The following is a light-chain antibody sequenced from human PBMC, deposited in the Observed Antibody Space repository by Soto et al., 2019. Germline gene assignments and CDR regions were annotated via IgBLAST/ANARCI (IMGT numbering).Light chain of an antibody. CDR3: NSYTSSSSYV. Sequence: QSVLTQPASVSGSPGQSITISCTGTNSDIGYYNYVSWFQQHPGKAPKLMIYEVSNRPSGVSNRFSGSKSGNTASLTISGLQAEDEADYYCNSYTSSSSYVFGTGTRSPS. CDR2: EVS. J-gene: IGLJ1*01. CDR1: NSDIGYYNY. V-gene: IGLV2-14*01.